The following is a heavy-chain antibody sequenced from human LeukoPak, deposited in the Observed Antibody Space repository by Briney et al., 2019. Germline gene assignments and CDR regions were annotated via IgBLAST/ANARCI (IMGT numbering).Heavy chain of an antibody. J-gene: IGHJ4*02. CDR2: IIPIFGIA. D-gene: IGHD3-22*01. CDR1: GGTFSSYA. V-gene: IGHV1-69*04. CDR3: AAGGDSSGLDY. Sequence: GSSGKVSCKASGGTFSSYAISWVRPAPGQGLEWMGRIIPIFGIANYAQKFQGRVTITADKSTSTAYMELSSLRSEDTAVYYCAAGGDSSGLDYWGQGTLVTVSS.